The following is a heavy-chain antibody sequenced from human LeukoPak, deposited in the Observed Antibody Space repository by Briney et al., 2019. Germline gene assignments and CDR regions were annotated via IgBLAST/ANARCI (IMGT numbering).Heavy chain of an antibody. V-gene: IGHV5-51*01. Sequence: GESLRISCKGSGYSFTNYWIHWVRQMPGKGLEWMGIIYPGDSDTRYSPSFQGQVTISADKSISTAYLQWSSLKASDTAMYYCARATIVGATQSPFDYWGQGTLVTVSS. J-gene: IGHJ4*02. CDR1: GYSFTNYW. CDR2: IYPGDSDT. CDR3: ARATIVGATQSPFDY. D-gene: IGHD1-26*01.